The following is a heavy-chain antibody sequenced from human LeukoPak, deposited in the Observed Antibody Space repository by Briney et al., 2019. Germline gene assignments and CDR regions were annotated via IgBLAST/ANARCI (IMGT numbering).Heavy chain of an antibody. CDR3: ARDSSSWYSSGGMDV. V-gene: IGHV1-2*06. D-gene: IGHD6-13*01. CDR1: GYTFTGYY. Sequence: GASVKVSCKASGYTFTGYYMHWVRQAPGQGLEWMGRINPNSGGTNYAQKFQGRVTMTRDTSISTAYMELSSLRSEDTAVYYCARDSSSWYSSGGMDVWGQGTTVTVSS. CDR2: INPNSGGT. J-gene: IGHJ6*02.